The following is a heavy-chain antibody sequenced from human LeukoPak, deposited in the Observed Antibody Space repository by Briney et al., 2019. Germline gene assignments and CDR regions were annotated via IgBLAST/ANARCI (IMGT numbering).Heavy chain of an antibody. V-gene: IGHV4-61*08. Sequence: RSSETLSLTCTVSGGSISSGDYYWSWIRQPPGKGLEWIGYIYYSGSTNYNPSLKSRVTISVDTSKNQFSLKLSSVTAADTAVYYCARDLGELGFDPWGQGTLVTVSS. D-gene: IGHD3-10*01. J-gene: IGHJ5*02. CDR2: IYYSGST. CDR3: ARDLGELGFDP. CDR1: GGSISSGDYY.